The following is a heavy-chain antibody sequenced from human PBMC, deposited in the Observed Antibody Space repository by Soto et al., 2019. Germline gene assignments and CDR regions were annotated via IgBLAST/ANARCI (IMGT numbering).Heavy chain of an antibody. D-gene: IGHD6-6*01. CDR2: IYYSGST. J-gene: IGHJ5*02. V-gene: IGHV4-39*01. CDR3: ERLGSAARLYGWFDP. CDR1: GGSISSSSYY. Sequence: SETLSLTCTVAGGSISSSSYYWGWIRQPPGKGLEWIGSIYYSGSTYYNPSLKSRVTISVDTSKNQFSLKLSSVTAADTAVYYCERLGSAARLYGWFDPWGQGTLVTVSS.